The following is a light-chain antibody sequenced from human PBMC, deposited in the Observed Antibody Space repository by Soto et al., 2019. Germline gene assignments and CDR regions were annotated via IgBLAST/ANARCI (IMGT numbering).Light chain of an antibody. J-gene: IGLJ1*01. CDR1: SSNIGAGYD. CDR3: QSYDSSLSALYV. V-gene: IGLV1-40*01. Sequence: QSVLTQPPSESGAPGQRVTISCTGSSSNIGAGYDVHWCQQLPGTAPKLLIYGNSNRPSGVPDRFSGSKSGTSASLAITGLQAEDEADYYCQSYDSSLSALYVFGTGTKVTVL. CDR2: GNS.